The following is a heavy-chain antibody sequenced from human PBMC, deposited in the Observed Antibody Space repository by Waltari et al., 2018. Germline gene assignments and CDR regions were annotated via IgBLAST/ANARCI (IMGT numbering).Heavy chain of an antibody. D-gene: IGHD5-12*01. CDR1: GGSISSGDYY. V-gene: IGHV4-30-4*08. CDR2: IYYSGST. J-gene: IGHJ4*02. Sequence: QVQLQESGPGLVKPSQTLSLPCTVSGGSISSGDYYWSWIRQPPGKGLEWIGYIYYSGSTYYNPSLKSRVTISVDTSKNQFSLKLSSVTAADTAVYYCARGIVRGYSGYEPDFDYWGQGTLVTVSS. CDR3: ARGIVRGYSGYEPDFDY.